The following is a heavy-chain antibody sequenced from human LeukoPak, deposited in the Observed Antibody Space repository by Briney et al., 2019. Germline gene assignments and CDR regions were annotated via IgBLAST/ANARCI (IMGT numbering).Heavy chain of an antibody. D-gene: IGHD6-25*01. V-gene: IGHV4-30-4*01. Sequence: SETLSLTCTVSGGSISSGDYYWSWIRQPPGKGLEWIGYIYYSGSTYYNPSLKSRVTMSVDKSKNQFSLKLSSVTAADTAVFYCARDRSGIAADWGQGVLVTVSS. CDR1: GGSISSGDYY. CDR2: IYYSGST. J-gene: IGHJ4*02. CDR3: ARDRSGIAAD.